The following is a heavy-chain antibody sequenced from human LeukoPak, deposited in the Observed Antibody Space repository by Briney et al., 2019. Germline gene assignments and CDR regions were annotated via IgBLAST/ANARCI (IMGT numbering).Heavy chain of an antibody. D-gene: IGHD2/OR15-2a*01. V-gene: IGHV1-46*01. Sequence: ASVKVSCKASGYTFTSYYMRWVRQAPGQGLEWMGIINPSGGSTSYAQKFQGRVTMTRDTSTSTVYMELSSLRSEDTAVYYCARNSNAKRYFDYWGQGTLVTVSS. CDR1: GYTFTSYY. CDR2: INPSGGST. J-gene: IGHJ4*02. CDR3: ARNSNAKRYFDY.